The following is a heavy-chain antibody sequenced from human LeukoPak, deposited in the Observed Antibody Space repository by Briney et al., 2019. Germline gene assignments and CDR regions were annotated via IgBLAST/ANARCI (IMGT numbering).Heavy chain of an antibody. CDR3: ARQMPAFDP. J-gene: IGHJ5*02. D-gene: IGHD2-2*01. CDR2: TSYSGST. CDR1: GVSISSSSHY. V-gene: IGHV4-39*01. Sequence: SETLSLTCTVSGVSISSSSHYWGWIRQPPGKGLEWIGSTSYSGSTYYNPSLKSRVTMSVDMSKNQVSLRLNSVTAADTAVYYCARQMPAFDPWGQGTLVTVSS.